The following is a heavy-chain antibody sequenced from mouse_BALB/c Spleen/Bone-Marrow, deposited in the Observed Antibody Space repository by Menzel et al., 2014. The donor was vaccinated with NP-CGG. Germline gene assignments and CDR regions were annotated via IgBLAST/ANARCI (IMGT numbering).Heavy chain of an antibody. CDR3: ARSAGSSRYWYFDV. CDR2: ISYSDIT. CDR1: GYSITSDYA. Sequence: VQLQQSGPGLVKPSQSLSLTCTVTGYSITSDYAWNWIRPFPGNTLEWMGYISYSDITSYNPSLKSRISITRDTSKNQFFLQLNSVTPEDTATYYCARSAGSSRYWYFDVWGAGTTVTVSS. D-gene: IGHD1-1*01. J-gene: IGHJ1*01. V-gene: IGHV3-2*02.